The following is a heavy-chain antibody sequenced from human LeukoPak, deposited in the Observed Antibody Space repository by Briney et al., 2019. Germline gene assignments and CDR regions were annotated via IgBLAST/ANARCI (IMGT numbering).Heavy chain of an antibody. V-gene: IGHV3-30*18. J-gene: IGHJ6*02. CDR1: GFTFSSYG. Sequence: PGGSLRLSCAASGFTFSSYGMHWVRQAPGKGLEWVAVISYDGSNKYYADSVKGRFTISRDNSKNTLYLQMNSLRAEDTAVYYWAKNLLMAHHGSGSPPYYWGMEVWGQGTTVTVSS. CDR3: AKNLLMAHHGSGSPPYYWGMEV. D-gene: IGHD3-10*01. CDR2: ISYDGSNK.